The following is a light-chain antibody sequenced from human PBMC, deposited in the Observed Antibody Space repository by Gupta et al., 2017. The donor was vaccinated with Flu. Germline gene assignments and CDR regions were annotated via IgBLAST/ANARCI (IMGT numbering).Light chain of an antibody. CDR1: QSVNIN. V-gene: IGKV3-15*01. J-gene: IGKJ4*01. CDR2: GAT. Sequence: EMALTQSPPTPSVSPGERVTLPCRAGQSVNINLAWYQQKPGQVPRLLIYGATTRATGIPVNFSGSGSGTEFTLTISSLQSEDFAIYYCQQYDKWPLTFGGGTKVEIK. CDR3: QQYDKWPLT.